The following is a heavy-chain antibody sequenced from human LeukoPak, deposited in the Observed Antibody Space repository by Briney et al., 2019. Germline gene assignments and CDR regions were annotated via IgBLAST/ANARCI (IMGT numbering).Heavy chain of an antibody. D-gene: IGHD4-23*01. Sequence: PSETLSLTCAVYGGSFSGYYWSWIRQPPGKGLERSGEINHSGSTNYNPSLKSRVTISVDTSKNQFSLKLSSVTAADTAVYYCARATNHAGNAIFDYWGQGTLVTVSS. CDR2: INHSGST. CDR1: GGSFSGYY. CDR3: ARATNHAGNAIFDY. V-gene: IGHV4-34*01. J-gene: IGHJ4*02.